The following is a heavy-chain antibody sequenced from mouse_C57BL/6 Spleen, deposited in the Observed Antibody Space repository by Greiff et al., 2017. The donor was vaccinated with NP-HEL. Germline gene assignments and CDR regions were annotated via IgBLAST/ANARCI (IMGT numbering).Heavy chain of an antibody. D-gene: IGHD4-1*01. CDR1: GFSLTSYG. V-gene: IGHV2-6-1*01. Sequence: VHLVESGPGLVAPSQSLSITCTVSGFSLTSYGVHWVRQPPGKGLEWLVVIWSDGSTTYNSALKSRLSISKDNSKSQVFLKMNSLQTDDTAMYYCARHDIMTGRDYYAMDYWGQGTSVTVSS. J-gene: IGHJ4*01. CDR3: ARHDIMTGRDYYAMDY. CDR2: IWSDGST.